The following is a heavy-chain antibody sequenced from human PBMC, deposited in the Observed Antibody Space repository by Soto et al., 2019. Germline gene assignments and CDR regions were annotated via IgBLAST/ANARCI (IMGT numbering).Heavy chain of an antibody. CDR1: AGTFSSYT. V-gene: IGHV1-69*12. CDR2: IIPMFGTS. J-gene: IGHJ5*01. CDR3: ARDVVVVTAIRGWFDS. D-gene: IGHD2-21*02. Sequence: QVQLVQSGAEVKKPGSSVKVSCKATAGTFSSYTISWVRQAPGQGLEWMGGIIPMFGTSNYAQKFQGRVTITADESTSTAYMELSSLRSEDTAVYYCARDVVVVTAIRGWFDSWGQGTLVTVSS.